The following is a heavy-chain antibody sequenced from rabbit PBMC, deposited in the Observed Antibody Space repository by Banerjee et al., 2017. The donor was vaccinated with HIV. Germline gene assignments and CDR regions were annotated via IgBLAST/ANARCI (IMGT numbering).Heavy chain of an antibody. CDR1: GFSFSNKYV. V-gene: IGHV1S45*01. CDR2: INTITGSGSA. Sequence: QEQLEESGGDLVKPEGSLTITCTASGFSFSNKYVMCWVRQAPGKGLEWIGCINTITGSGSAYYASWAKGRFTISKTSSTTVTLQMTSLTAADTATYFCVRDGDLWGPGTLVTVS. D-gene: IGHD3-1*01. CDR3: VRDGDL. J-gene: IGHJ4*01.